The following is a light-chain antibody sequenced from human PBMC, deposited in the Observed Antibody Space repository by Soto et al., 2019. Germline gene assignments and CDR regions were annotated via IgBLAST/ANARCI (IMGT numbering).Light chain of an antibody. Sequence: DIQMTQSPSSVSASVGDRVTITCRASQDISSWLTWYQQKPGKAPKSLIYAASSLESGVPTRFSGSGSGTDFSLTISSLQPEDFATYYCQQPNSAPYTFGQGTKVDIK. V-gene: IGKV1-12*01. CDR3: QQPNSAPYT. CDR1: QDISSW. J-gene: IGKJ2*01. CDR2: AAS.